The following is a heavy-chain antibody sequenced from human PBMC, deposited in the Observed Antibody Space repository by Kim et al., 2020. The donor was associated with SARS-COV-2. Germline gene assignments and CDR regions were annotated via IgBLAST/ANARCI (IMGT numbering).Heavy chain of an antibody. D-gene: IGHD6-13*01. J-gene: IGHJ4*02. CDR1: GGSVSSGSYY. CDR2: IYYSGST. Sequence: SETLSLTCTVSGGSVSSGSYYWSWIRQPPGKGLEWIGYIYYSGSTNYNPSLKSRVTISVDTSKNQFSLKLSSVTAADTAVYYCVRVGYSSSWSDYWGQGTLVTVSS. CDR3: VRVGYSSSWSDY. V-gene: IGHV4-61*01.